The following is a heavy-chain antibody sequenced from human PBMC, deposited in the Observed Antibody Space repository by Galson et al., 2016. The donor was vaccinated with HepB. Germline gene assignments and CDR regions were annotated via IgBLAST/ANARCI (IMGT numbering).Heavy chain of an antibody. CDR3: ARQGGSTWNDRNYYGLDV. CDR2: LHYGETI. J-gene: IGHJ6*02. Sequence: SETLSLTCTVSGDSIASDIYYWDWIRQPPGRGLEWIGSLHYGETIYYNASLKSRVSISVDTSTTRISLKMSSVTAADTAVYYCARQGGSTWNDRNYYGLDVWGQGTTVTVSS. V-gene: IGHV4-39*01. D-gene: IGHD1-1*01. CDR1: GDSIASDIYY.